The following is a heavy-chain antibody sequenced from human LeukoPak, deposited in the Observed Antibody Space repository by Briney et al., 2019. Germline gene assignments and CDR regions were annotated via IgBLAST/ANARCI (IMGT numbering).Heavy chain of an antibody. CDR2: ISSSSSYI. CDR3: AREALPNGDAFDI. J-gene: IGHJ3*02. V-gene: IGHV3-21*01. D-gene: IGHD2-21*01. Sequence: GGSLRLSCAASGFTFSSYSMNWVRQAPGKGLEWVSSISSSSSYIYYADSVKGRFTISRDNAKNSLYLQMNSLRAEDTAVYYCAREALPNGDAFDIWGQGTMVTVSS. CDR1: GFTFSSYS.